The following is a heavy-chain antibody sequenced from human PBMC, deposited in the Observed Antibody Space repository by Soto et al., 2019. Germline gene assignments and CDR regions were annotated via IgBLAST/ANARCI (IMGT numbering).Heavy chain of an antibody. CDR1: GFTFSSYG. CDR3: AAYYYDSSGRSTYFDY. V-gene: IGHV3-23*01. CDR2: ISGSGYST. D-gene: IGHD3-22*01. J-gene: IGHJ4*02. Sequence: EVQLLESGGGLVQPGGSLRLSCSASGFTFSSYGMSWVRQAPGKGLEWVSGISGSGYSTYYADSVKGRFSISRDNSKNTIYLQMNSLRAEDTAVYYCAAYYYDSSGRSTYFDYWGQGTLVTVSS.